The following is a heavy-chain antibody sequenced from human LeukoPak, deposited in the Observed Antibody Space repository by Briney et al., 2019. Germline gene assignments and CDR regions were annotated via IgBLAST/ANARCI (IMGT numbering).Heavy chain of an antibody. D-gene: IGHD6-19*01. V-gene: IGHV3-33*01. CDR1: GFTFSSYG. CDR2: IWYDGSNK. CDR3: ARDYSSGWSFVTYYYYGMDV. J-gene: IGHJ6*02. Sequence: PGRSLRLSCAASGFTFSSYGMHWVRQAPGKGLEWVAVIWYDGSNKYYADSVKGRFTISRDNSKNTLYLQMNNLRAEDTAVYYCARDYSSGWSFVTYYYYGMDVWGQGTTVTVSS.